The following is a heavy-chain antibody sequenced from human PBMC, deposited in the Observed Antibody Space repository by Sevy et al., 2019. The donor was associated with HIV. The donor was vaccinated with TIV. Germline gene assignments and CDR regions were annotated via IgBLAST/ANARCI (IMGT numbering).Heavy chain of an antibody. CDR3: ARAGGQSTSSRYFDY. CDR1: GGSISSNY. V-gene: IGHV4-59*01. J-gene: IGHJ4*02. CDR2: IYYSGST. D-gene: IGHD6-6*01. Sequence: SETLSLTCTVSGGSISSNYWSWIRQPPGKGLEWIGYIYYSGSTSYNPSLKSRVTISVDTSKNQFSLKLSSVNPADTALYYWARAGGQSTSSRYFDYWGQGTLVTVSS.